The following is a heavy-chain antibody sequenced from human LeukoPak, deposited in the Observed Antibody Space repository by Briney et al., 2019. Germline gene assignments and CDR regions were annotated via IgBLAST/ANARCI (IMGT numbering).Heavy chain of an antibody. V-gene: IGHV3-23*01. J-gene: IGHJ4*02. CDR2: ISGSGGNT. CDR1: GFTFSSYT. D-gene: IGHD4-17*01. CDR3: AKSYGDYGSLFDY. Sequence: QSGGSLRLSCAASGFTFSSYTLNWVRQAPGKGLEWVTAISGSGGNTYYAGSVKGRFTISGDNSKNTLYLQMDSLRAEDTALYYCAKSYGDYGSLFDYWGQGTLVTVSS.